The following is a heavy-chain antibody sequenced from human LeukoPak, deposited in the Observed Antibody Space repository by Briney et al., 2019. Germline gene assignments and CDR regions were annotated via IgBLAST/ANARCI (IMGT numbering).Heavy chain of an antibody. V-gene: IGHV3-21*01. D-gene: IGHD3-10*01. CDR1: GFTFSSYS. CDR3: ARDLNFYASGRGFDY. CDR2: ITGSSDYI. Sequence: GGSLRLSCAASGFTFSSYSMNWVRQAPGKGLEWVSSITGSSDYIHYADSVRGRFTISRDYAKNSLYLQMNSLRAEDTAVYYCARDLNFYASGRGFDYWGQGTLVTVSS. J-gene: IGHJ4*02.